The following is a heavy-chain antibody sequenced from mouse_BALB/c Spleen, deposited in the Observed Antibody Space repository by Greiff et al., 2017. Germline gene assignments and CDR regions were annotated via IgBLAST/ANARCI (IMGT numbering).Heavy chain of an antibody. CDR2: INPSTGYT. Sequence: VQLQQSGAELAKPGASVKMSCKASGYTFTSYWMHWVKQRPGQGLEWIGYINPSTGYTEYNQKFKDKATLTADKSSSTAYMQLSSLTSEDSAVYYCARLGVYDWDAMDYWGQGTSVTVSS. CDR3: ARLGVYDWDAMDY. CDR1: GYTFTSYW. V-gene: IGHV1-7*01. D-gene: IGHD2-12*01. J-gene: IGHJ4*01.